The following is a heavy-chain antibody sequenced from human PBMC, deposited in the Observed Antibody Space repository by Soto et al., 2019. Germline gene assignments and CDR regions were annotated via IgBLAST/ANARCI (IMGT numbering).Heavy chain of an antibody. CDR3: ARSRYCSSTSCFLELLGVGWFDP. D-gene: IGHD2-2*01. J-gene: IGHJ5*02. Sequence: SETLSLTCTVSGGSISSYYWSWIRQPPGKGLEWIGYIYYSGSTNYNPSLKSRVTISVDTSKNQFSLKLSSVTAADTAVYYCARSRYCSSTSCFLELLGVGWFDPWGQGTLVTVFS. CDR2: IYYSGST. V-gene: IGHV4-59*01. CDR1: GGSISSYY.